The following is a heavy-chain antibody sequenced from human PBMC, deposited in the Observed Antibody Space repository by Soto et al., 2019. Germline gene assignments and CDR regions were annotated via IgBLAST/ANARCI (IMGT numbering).Heavy chain of an antibody. D-gene: IGHD5-12*01. Sequence: QVQLVQSGAEVKKPGSSVKVSCKASGGTFSSYTISWVRQSPGQGLEWMGRIIPILGIANYAQKFQGRVTITADKSTSTAYMELSSLRSEDTAVYYCAPGAIVATINYYYYGVDVLGQGSTVTVAS. CDR1: GGTFSSYT. CDR2: IIPILGIA. CDR3: APGAIVATINYYYYGVDV. V-gene: IGHV1-69*02. J-gene: IGHJ6*02.